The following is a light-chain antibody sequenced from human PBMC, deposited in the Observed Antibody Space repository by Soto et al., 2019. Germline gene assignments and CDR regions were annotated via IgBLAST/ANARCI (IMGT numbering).Light chain of an antibody. V-gene: IGLV2-14*01. J-gene: IGLJ1*01. CDR1: SSDLGSYNR. CDR3: SSYTNINTRACV. CDR2: EVT. Sequence: QSVLTQPASVSGSPGQSITISGTGTSSDLGSYNRVSWYQQHPGKAPKLIIYEVTDRPSGVSNRFSGSKSGNTASLTISGLPAEDEAEYYCSSYTNINTRACVFGTGTKVTVL.